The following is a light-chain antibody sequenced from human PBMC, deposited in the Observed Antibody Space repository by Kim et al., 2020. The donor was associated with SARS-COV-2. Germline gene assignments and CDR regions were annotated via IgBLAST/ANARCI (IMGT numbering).Light chain of an antibody. CDR1: QSVSSN. Sequence: SPGERATLACRASQSVSSNLAWYQQKPGQAPRLLIYGASTRATGIPARFSGSGSGTEFTLTISSLQSEDFAVYYCQQYNNWPPWTFGQGTKVEIK. V-gene: IGKV3-15*01. J-gene: IGKJ1*01. CDR2: GAS. CDR3: QQYNNWPPWT.